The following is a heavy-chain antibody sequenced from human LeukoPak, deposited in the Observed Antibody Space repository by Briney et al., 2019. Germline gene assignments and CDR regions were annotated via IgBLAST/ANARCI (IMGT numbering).Heavy chain of an antibody. V-gene: IGHV3-48*01. D-gene: IGHD2-2*01. J-gene: IGHJ4*02. CDR3: ARDQDIVVVPAAITPYYFDY. CDR1: GFTFSSYS. CDR2: ISSSSSTI. Sequence: GGSLRLSCAASGFTFSSYSMNWVRQAPGKGLEWVSYISSSSSTIYYADSVKGRFTISRDNAKNSLYLQMNSLRAEDTAVYYCARDQDIVVVPAAITPYYFDYWGQGTLVTVSS.